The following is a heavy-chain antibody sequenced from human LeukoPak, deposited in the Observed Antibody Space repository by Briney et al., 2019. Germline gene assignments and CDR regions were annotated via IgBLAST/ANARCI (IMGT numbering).Heavy chain of an antibody. CDR1: GFTFSDYY. CDR3: ARGRTAGFNY. V-gene: IGHV3-11*01. Sequence: GGSLRLSWAASGFTFSDYYMSWIRQAPGKGLGWVSYISSSDSTIYYADSVKGRFTISRDNAKNSLYLQMNSLIAEDTAVYYCARGRTAGFNYWGQGTLVTVSS. CDR2: ISSSDSTI. J-gene: IGHJ4*02. D-gene: IGHD3-10*01.